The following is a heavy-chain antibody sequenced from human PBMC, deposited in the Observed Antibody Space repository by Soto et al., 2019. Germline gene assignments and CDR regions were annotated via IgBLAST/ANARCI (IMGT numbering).Heavy chain of an antibody. CDR3: ARHWDIVVVAVSETNNWFDP. V-gene: IGHV4-39*01. CDR2: IYYSGST. D-gene: IGHD2-2*01. J-gene: IGHJ5*02. Sequence: SETLSLTCTVSGGSISSSSYYWGWIRQPPGKGLEWIGSIYYSGSTYYNPSLKSRVTISVDTSKNQFSLKLSSVTAADTAVYYCARHWDIVVVAVSETNNWFDPWGQGTLVTVSS. CDR1: GGSISSSSYY.